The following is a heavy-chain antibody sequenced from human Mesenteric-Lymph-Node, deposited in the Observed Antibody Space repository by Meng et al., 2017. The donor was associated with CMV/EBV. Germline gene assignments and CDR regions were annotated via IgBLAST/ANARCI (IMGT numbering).Heavy chain of an antibody. CDR1: GYTFTGYY. V-gene: IGHV1-2*02. D-gene: IGHD4-11*01. CDR2: INPNSGGT. J-gene: IGHJ3*01. CDR3: ARVQDDYLYAFDV. Sequence: ASVKVSCKASGYTFTGYYMHWVRQAPGQGLEWMGWINPNSGGTNYAQKFQGRVTMTRDTSISTAYMELSRLRSDDTAVYYCARVQDDYLYAFDVWGQGTKVTVSS.